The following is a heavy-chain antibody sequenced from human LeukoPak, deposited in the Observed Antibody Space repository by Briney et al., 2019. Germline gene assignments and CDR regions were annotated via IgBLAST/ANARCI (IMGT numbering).Heavy chain of an antibody. CDR2: MTGDGRQT. CDR1: GFINDDYT. Sequence: PGGSLRLSCSVSGFINDDYTLNWVRRPPGKGLEWVSLMTGDGRQTYYPSSVQGRFLISRDSGKNSLYLQMNSLRPEDSALYYCAKGRGVALNDAFDMWGQGTMVVVSS. V-gene: IGHV3-43*01. CDR3: AKGRGVALNDAFDM. J-gene: IGHJ3*02. D-gene: IGHD3-3*01.